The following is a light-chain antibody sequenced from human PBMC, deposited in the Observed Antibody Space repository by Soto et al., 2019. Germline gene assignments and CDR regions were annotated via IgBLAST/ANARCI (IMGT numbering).Light chain of an antibody. CDR3: QRYHSALLT. V-gene: IGKV1-27*01. CDR2: AAS. CDR1: QDIRNY. J-gene: IGKJ3*01. Sequence: DIQMTQSPSSLSASVGDRVTMTCRASQDIRNYVAWYQQKPGEVPKLLIYAASTLQSGVPARFSGGGFGTEFTLTISSLRPADVATYCCQRYHSALLTFGPGTKVDLK.